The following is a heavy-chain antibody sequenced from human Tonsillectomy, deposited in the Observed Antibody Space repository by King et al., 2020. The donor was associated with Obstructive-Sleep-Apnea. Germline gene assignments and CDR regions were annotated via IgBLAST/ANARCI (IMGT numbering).Heavy chain of an antibody. CDR1: GFTFSSYA. Sequence: VQLVESGGGVVQPGRSLRLSCAASGFTFSSYAMHWVRQAPGKGLEWVAVISYDGSNKYYADSVKGRFTISRDNSKNTLYLQMNSLRAEDTAVYYCAGEEVSSGWYFDLWGRGTLVTVSS. CDR2: ISYDGSNK. V-gene: IGHV3-30*04. D-gene: IGHD3-10*01. J-gene: IGHJ2*01. CDR3: AGEEVSSGWYFDL.